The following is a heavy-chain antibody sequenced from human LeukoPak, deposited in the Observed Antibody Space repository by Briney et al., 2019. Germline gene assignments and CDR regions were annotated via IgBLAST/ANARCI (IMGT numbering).Heavy chain of an antibody. CDR3: ARGGVGLAVDY. CDR2: IYSGGST. V-gene: IGHV3-66*01. J-gene: IGHJ4*02. Sequence: PGGSLRLSCAASGFTVSSNYMSWVRQAPGKGLEWVSVIYSGGSTYYADSVKGRFTISRDNSKNPLYLQMNSLRAEDTAVYYCARGGVGLAVDYWGQGTLVTVSS. D-gene: IGHD1-26*01. CDR1: GFTVSSNY.